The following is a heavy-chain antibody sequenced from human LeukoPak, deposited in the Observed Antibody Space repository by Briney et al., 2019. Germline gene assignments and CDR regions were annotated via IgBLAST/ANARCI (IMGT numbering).Heavy chain of an antibody. Sequence: SVKVSCKASGGTFSSYAISWVRQAPGQGLEWMGGIIPIFGTANYAQKFQGRVTITADESTSTAYMGLSSLRSEDTAVYYCARADIVVVPAAMSHYYYYGMDVWGQGTTVTVSS. J-gene: IGHJ6*02. CDR1: GGTFSSYA. CDR2: IIPIFGTA. V-gene: IGHV1-69*13. CDR3: ARADIVVVPAAMSHYYYYGMDV. D-gene: IGHD2-2*01.